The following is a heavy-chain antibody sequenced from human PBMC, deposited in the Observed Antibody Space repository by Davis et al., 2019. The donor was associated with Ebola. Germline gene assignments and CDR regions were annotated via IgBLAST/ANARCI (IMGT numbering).Heavy chain of an antibody. CDR1: GYTFTNYY. Sequence: ASVKVSCKASGYTFTNYYMHWVRQAPGQGLEWMGMINPNDGRTIYAQKFQGRVTITADESTSTAYMELSSLRSEDTAVYYCARAPLRDIVLMVYAIPYGMDVWGQGTTVTVSS. V-gene: IGHV1-46*01. D-gene: IGHD2-8*01. CDR2: INPNDGRT. J-gene: IGHJ6*02. CDR3: ARAPLRDIVLMVYAIPYGMDV.